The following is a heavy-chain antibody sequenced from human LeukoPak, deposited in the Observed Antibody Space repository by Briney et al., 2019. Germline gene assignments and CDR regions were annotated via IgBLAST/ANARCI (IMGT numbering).Heavy chain of an antibody. V-gene: IGHV4-39*01. CDR1: GGSISSNKYY. CDR3: ATPYSGGYHGLDI. Sequence: SETLSLTCTVSGGSISSNKYYWGWIRQPPGKGLEWIGSIYYSGSTYYNPSLKSRVTISVDTSKNQFSLKLSSVTAADTAVYYCATPYSGGYHGLDIWGRGTMVTVSS. J-gene: IGHJ3*02. CDR2: IYYSGST. D-gene: IGHD1-26*01.